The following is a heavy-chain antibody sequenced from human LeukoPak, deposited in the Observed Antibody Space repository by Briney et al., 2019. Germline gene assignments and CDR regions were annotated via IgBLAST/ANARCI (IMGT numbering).Heavy chain of an antibody. V-gene: IGHV3-53*01. CDR1: GFTVSSNY. CDR3: ARVVGAVAGKGGNFDS. CDR2: IYSGGST. Sequence: GGSLRLSCAASGFTVSSNYMGWVRQAPGKGLEWVSVIYSGGSTYYADSVKGRFTISRDNSKNTLYLQMNSLRGEDTAIYYCARVVGAVAGKGGNFDSWGQGTLVTVSS. J-gene: IGHJ4*02. D-gene: IGHD6-19*01.